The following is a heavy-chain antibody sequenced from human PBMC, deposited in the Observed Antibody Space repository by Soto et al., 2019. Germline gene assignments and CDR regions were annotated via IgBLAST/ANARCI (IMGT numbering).Heavy chain of an antibody. V-gene: IGHV3-74*01. CDR3: TRGPRSTSTGTGAF. CDR2: INDDGSST. D-gene: IGHD1-1*01. CDR1: GFTFSMYW. J-gene: IGHJ4*02. Sequence: GGSLRLSCADSGFTFSMYWMHWVRQVPGKGPEWVSRINDDGSSTNYADSVKGRFTISRDNAKNTLYLQMNALRAEDTAVYYCTRGPRSTSTGTGAFWGQGTLVTVSS.